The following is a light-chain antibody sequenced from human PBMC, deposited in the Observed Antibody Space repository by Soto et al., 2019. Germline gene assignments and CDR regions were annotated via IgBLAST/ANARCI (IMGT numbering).Light chain of an antibody. CDR1: QSVLYSSNNNNY. Sequence: DIVMTQSPDSLAVSLGERATINCKSSQSVLYSSNNNNYLAWYQQKPGQPPKLLIYWASIRESGVPDRFSGSESGTDFTLTISSLQAEDVAVYYCQQYYSTPLTFGGGTKVEIK. J-gene: IGKJ4*01. CDR3: QQYYSTPLT. CDR2: WAS. V-gene: IGKV4-1*01.